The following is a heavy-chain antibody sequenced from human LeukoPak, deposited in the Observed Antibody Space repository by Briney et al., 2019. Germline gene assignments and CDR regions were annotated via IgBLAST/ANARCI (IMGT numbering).Heavy chain of an antibody. J-gene: IGHJ4*02. V-gene: IGHV1-46*01. CDR3: ARVGALSGSHSYFDY. D-gene: IGHD1-26*01. CDR1: GYTFTSYY. Sequence: ASVKVSCTASGYTFTSYYMHWVRQAPGQGLEWMGIINPSGGSTSYAQKFQGRVTMTRDTSTSTVYMELSSLRSEDTAVYYCARVGALSGSHSYFDYWGQGTLVTVSS. CDR2: INPSGGST.